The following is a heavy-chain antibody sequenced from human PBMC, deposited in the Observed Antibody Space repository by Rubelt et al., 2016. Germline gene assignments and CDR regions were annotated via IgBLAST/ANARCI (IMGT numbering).Heavy chain of an antibody. CDR2: IIPILGIA. V-gene: IGHV1-69*04. CDR1: GGTFSSYA. J-gene: IGHJ2*01. CDR3: ARTVVTPSWYFDL. D-gene: IGHD4-23*01. Sequence: QVQLVQSGAEVKKPGSSVTVSCKASGGTFSSYAISWVRQAPGQGLAWMGRIIPILGIANYAQKFQGRGAITADKSTRTAYMELGSLRSEDAAVYYCARTVVTPSWYFDLWGRGTLVTVSS.